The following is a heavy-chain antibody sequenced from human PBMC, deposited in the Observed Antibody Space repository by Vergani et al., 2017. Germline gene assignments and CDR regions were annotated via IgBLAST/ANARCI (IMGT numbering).Heavy chain of an antibody. CDR3: ARKLYDFWSATIDY. Sequence: EVQLLESGGSLKQPGGSVRLSCAASGFTFSTYAMHWVRQAPGKGLEWVSALTGGGGSTYYADSFKGRFIISRDNSRDTLYLQMNSLRAEDTAVYYCARKLYDFWSATIDYWGQGTLVTVSS. D-gene: IGHD3-3*01. J-gene: IGHJ4*02. V-gene: IGHV3-23*01. CDR1: GFTFSTYA. CDR2: LTGGGGST.